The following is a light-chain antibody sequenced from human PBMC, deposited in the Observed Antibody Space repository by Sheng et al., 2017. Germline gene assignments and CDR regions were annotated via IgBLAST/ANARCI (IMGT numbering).Light chain of an antibody. CDR3: QHHGRSPTWT. CDR2: STS. J-gene: IGKJ1*01. Sequence: EIVLTQSPGTLSLFPGEEATLYCRASQSVNTDDLAWYQQKPGQPPRLLIFSTSYRATGIPDKFSGAGFGTDFTLTITRLEPEDFAIYYCQHHGRSPTWTFGQGTKVE. CDR1: QSVNTDD. V-gene: IGKV3-20*01.